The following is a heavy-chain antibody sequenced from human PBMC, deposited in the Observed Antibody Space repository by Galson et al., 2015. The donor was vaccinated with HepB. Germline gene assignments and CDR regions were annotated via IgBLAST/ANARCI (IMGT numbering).Heavy chain of an antibody. J-gene: IGHJ4*02. CDR3: ARELYDFWSGYSLDY. V-gene: IGHV1-3*01. CDR2: IKAGNGNT. CDR1: GYTFSSYA. D-gene: IGHD3/OR15-3a*01. Sequence: SVKVSCKASGYTFSSYAINWVRQAPGHGLEWMGWIKAGNGNTKYSQKFPGRVTITRYTSASTAYMELSRLASEDTAVYYCARELYDFWSGYSLDYWGQGSLVTVSS.